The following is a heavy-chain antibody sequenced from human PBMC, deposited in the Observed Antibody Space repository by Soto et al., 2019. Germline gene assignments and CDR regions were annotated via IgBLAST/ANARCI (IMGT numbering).Heavy chain of an antibody. CDR1: SLTFSAFA. Sequence: DVQLLESGGGLVQPGGSRPLPLAAPSLTFSAFALSWVRKPPGKGLGWASSIGGGGTDTYYADSVKGRFTISRDNSKNTLYLQMDSLRDEDTAVYYCAKDAVPYNGKWDWFDSWGQGTLVIVSS. CDR3: AKDAVPYNGKWDWFDS. CDR2: IGGGGTDT. V-gene: IGHV3-23*01. D-gene: IGHD1-20*01. J-gene: IGHJ5*01.